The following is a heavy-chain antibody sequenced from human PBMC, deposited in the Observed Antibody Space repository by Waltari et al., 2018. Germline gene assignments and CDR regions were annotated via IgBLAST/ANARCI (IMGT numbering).Heavy chain of an antibody. CDR2: IYHSGST. V-gene: IGHV4-38-2*01. J-gene: IGHJ4*02. D-gene: IGHD2-15*01. Sequence: QVQLQESGPGLVKPSETLSLTCAVSGYSISSGYSWGWIRQPPGKGLEWIGSIYHSGSTYYNPSLKSRVTISVDTSKNQFSLKLSSVTAADTAVYYCARGAGYCSGGSCRIFFDYWGQGTLVTVSS. CDR3: ARGAGYCSGGSCRIFFDY. CDR1: GYSISSGYS.